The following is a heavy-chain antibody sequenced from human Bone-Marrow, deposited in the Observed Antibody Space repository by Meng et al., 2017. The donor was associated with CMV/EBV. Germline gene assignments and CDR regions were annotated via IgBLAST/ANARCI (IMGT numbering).Heavy chain of an antibody. D-gene: IGHD4-11*01. CDR3: AKDLTTSGNWFDS. V-gene: IGHV3-33*05. CDR1: GFPFSSYG. J-gene: IGHJ5*01. CDR2: ISYDGSNK. Sequence: VQLVESGGGLVQPVGSLRLSCAASGFPFSSYGMHWVRQAPGKGLEWVAVISYDGSNKYYADSVKGRFTISRDNSKNTLYLQMNSLRADDTAVYYCAKDLTTSGNWFDSWGQGTLVTVSS.